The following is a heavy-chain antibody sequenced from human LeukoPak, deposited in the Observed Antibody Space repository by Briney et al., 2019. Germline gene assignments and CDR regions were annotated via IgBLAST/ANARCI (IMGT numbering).Heavy chain of an antibody. CDR2: INHSGST. CDR1: GGSISRSQFY. J-gene: IGHJ2*01. Sequence: PSETLSLTCTVSGGSISRSQFYWGWVRRPPGKGLEWIGEINHSGSTNYNPSLKSRVTISVDTSKNQFSLKLSSVTAADTAVYYCARGGPYYDFWSGSKPYWYFDLWGRGTLVTVSS. CDR3: ARGGPYYDFWSGSKPYWYFDL. V-gene: IGHV4-39*07. D-gene: IGHD3-3*01.